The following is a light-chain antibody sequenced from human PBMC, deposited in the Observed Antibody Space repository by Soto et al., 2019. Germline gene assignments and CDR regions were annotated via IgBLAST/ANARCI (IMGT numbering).Light chain of an antibody. J-gene: IGKJ4*02. CDR3: QQSYSTPPE. CDR2: AAS. V-gene: IGKV1-39*01. Sequence: DIQMTQSPSSLSASVGDRVTITCRASQTISGYLNWFQQRPGKAPRLLIYAASHLPTGVPSRFSGSGSGTDFTLTISSLQPEDFATYYCQQSYSTPPEFGGGTKVDIK. CDR1: QTISGY.